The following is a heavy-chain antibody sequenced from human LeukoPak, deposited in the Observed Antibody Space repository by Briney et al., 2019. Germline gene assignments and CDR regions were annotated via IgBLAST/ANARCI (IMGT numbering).Heavy chain of an antibody. J-gene: IGHJ5*02. Sequence: PGRSLRLSCAASGFTFSSYGMHWVRQAPGKGLEWVAVIWYDGSNKYYADSVKGRFTISRDNSKNTLYLQMNSLRAEDTAVYYCARADYQLLSPSYNWFDPWAREPWSPSPQ. CDR1: GFTFSSYG. CDR2: IWYDGSNK. CDR3: ARADYQLLSPSYNWFDP. V-gene: IGHV3-33*01. D-gene: IGHD2-2*01.